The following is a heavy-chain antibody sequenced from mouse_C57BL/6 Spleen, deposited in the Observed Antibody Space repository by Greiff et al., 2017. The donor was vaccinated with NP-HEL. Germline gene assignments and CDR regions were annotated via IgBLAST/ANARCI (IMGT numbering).Heavy chain of an antibody. V-gene: IGHV8-12*01. Sequence: QVQLKESGPGILQSSQTLSLTCSFSGFSLSTSGMGVSWIRQPSGKGLEWLAPLYWDDDKRYNPSLKSRLTISKDTSRNQVFLKITSVDTADTATYYCARRKGYYSNYGYAMDYWGQGTSVTVSS. CDR3: ARRKGYYSNYGYAMDY. CDR1: GFSLSTSGMG. CDR2: LYWDDDK. J-gene: IGHJ4*01. D-gene: IGHD2-5*01.